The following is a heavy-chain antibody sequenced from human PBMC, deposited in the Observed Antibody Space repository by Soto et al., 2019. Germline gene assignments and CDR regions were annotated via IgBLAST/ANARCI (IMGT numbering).Heavy chain of an antibody. V-gene: IGHV3-48*01. Sequence: EVQLVESGGGLVQPGGSLRLSCAATRFTFSTYSLRWVRQAPGKGLEWVSYISSTSDTIYYADSVKGRFTISRDNAKNSLYLHMNSLSAEDTAVYYCARDRGCSGGICYRDLGYWGQGTLVTVSS. CDR2: ISSTSDTI. CDR1: RFTFSTYS. D-gene: IGHD2-15*01. CDR3: ARDRGCSGGICYRDLGY. J-gene: IGHJ4*02.